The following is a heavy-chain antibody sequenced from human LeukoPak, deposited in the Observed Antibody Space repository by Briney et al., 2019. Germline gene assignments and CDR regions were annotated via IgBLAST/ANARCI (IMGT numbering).Heavy chain of an antibody. CDR3: GTIEKVAGRGFDP. CDR1: GYSFTSYW. D-gene: IGHD6-19*01. CDR2: IDPSDSYT. J-gene: IGHJ5*02. Sequence: PGESLKISCKGSGYSFTSYWISWVRQMPGKGLEWMGKIDPSDSYTNYSPSFQGHVTISVDKSISTAYLQWSSLKASDTAMYYCGTIEKVAGRGFDPWGQGTLVTVSS. V-gene: IGHV5-10-1*01.